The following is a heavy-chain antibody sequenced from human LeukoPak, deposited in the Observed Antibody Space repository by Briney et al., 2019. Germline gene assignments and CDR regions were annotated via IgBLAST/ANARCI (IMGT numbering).Heavy chain of an antibody. Sequence: GGSLRLSCATSGFTFNKYWMSWVRQAPGKGLEWVANIKEGGSEKNYVDSVKGRFTISRDNTKNSLSLQMNSLRDEDTAVYYCARDEVGGGFDIWGQGTMVTVSP. CDR3: ARDEVGGGFDI. D-gene: IGHD6-19*01. V-gene: IGHV3-7*01. CDR2: IKEGGSEK. J-gene: IGHJ3*02. CDR1: GFTFNKYW.